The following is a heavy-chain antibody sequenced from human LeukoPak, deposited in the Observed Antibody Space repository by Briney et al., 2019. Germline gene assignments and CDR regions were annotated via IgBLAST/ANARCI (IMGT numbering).Heavy chain of an antibody. CDR2: IKQDGSEK. CDR1: GLTFSSYW. CDR3: TTTPGIWDFGVVMRTHFDY. J-gene: IGHJ4*02. V-gene: IGHV3-7*03. D-gene: IGHD3-3*01. Sequence: PGGSLRLSCAASGLTFSSYWMSWVRQAPGKELEWVANIKQDGSEKYYVDSVKGRFTISRDNAKNSLYLQMNSLKTEDTAVYYCTTTPGIWDFGVVMRTHFDYWGQGTLVTVSS.